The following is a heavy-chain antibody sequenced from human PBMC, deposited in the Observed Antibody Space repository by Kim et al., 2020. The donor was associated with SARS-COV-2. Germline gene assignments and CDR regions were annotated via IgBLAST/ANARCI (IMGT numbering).Heavy chain of an antibody. V-gene: IGHV3-23*01. D-gene: IGHD3-10*01. CDR1: GFTFSSYA. Sequence: GGSLRLSCAASGFTFSSYAMSWVRQAPGKGLEWVSAISGSGGSTYYADSVKGRFTISRDNSKNTLYLQMNSLRAEDTAVYYCAKDLHFGFGIGVYFDYWGQGTLVTVSS. J-gene: IGHJ4*02. CDR2: ISGSGGST. CDR3: AKDLHFGFGIGVYFDY.